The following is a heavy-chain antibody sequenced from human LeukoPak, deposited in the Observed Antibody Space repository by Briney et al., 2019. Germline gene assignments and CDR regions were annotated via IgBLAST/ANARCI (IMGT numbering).Heavy chain of an antibody. CDR1: GYTFTGYY. Sequence: GASVKVSCKASGYTFTGYYMHWVRRAPGQGLEWMGWINPNSGGTNYAQKFQGRVTMTRDTSISTAYMELSRLRSDDTAVYYCARVRSMIVMVSSLGYWGQGTLVTVSS. D-gene: IGHD3-22*01. J-gene: IGHJ4*02. CDR3: ARVRSMIVMVSSLGY. V-gene: IGHV1-2*02. CDR2: INPNSGGT.